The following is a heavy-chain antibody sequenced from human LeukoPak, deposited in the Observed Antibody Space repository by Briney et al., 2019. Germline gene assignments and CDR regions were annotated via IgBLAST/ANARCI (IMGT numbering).Heavy chain of an antibody. CDR3: ARDYWWNYDY. Sequence: GGSLRLSCAASGFTFSDYAMHWVRQAPGKGLEWVAVISKDGSDKYYPGSVRGRFTISRDNSKNTIYLQMDSLRAEDTAIYYCARDYWWNYDYWGQGTLVTVPS. D-gene: IGHD1-7*01. J-gene: IGHJ4*02. V-gene: IGHV3-30-3*01. CDR1: GFTFSDYA. CDR2: ISKDGSDK.